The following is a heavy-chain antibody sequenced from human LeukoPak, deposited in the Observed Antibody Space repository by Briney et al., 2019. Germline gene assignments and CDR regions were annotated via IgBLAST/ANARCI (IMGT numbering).Heavy chain of an antibody. J-gene: IGHJ6*03. Sequence: GGSLRLSCAASGFTFSSYWMHWVRRAPGKGLVWVSRINSDGSSTSYADSVKGRFTISRDNSKNTLYLQMNSLRAEDTAVYYCAKDAVAVVAARYYYYYMDVWGKGTTVTISS. CDR1: GFTFSSYW. D-gene: IGHD2-15*01. CDR3: AKDAVAVVAARYYYYYMDV. V-gene: IGHV3-74*01. CDR2: INSDGSST.